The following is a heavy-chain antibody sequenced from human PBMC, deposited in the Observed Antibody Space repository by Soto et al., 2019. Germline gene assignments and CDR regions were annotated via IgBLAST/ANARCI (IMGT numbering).Heavy chain of an antibody. J-gene: IGHJ3*02. CDR1: GYTFTSYG. D-gene: IGHD3-3*01. V-gene: IGHV1-18*01. CDR3: ARDAGYDFWSGYYRIGDAFDI. CDR2: ISAYNGNT. Sequence: ASVKVSCKASGYTFTSYGISWVRQAPGQGLEWMGWISAYNGNTNYAQKLQGRVTMTTDTSTSTAYMELRSLRSDDTAVYYCARDAGYDFWSGYYRIGDAFDIWGQGTMVTVSS.